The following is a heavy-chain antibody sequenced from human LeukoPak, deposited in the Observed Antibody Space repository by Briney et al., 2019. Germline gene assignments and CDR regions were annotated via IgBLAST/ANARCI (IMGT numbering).Heavy chain of an antibody. CDR2: FDPEDGET. CDR3: ATAYFLEWSLYFDY. V-gene: IGHV1-24*01. CDR1: GYTLTELS. J-gene: IGHJ4*02. Sequence: ASVKVSCKVSGYTLTELSMHWVRQAPGKGLEWMGGFDPEDGETIYAQKFQGRVTMTEDTSTDTAYMELSSLRSEDTAVYYCATAYFLEWSLYFDYWGQGTLVTVSS. D-gene: IGHD3-3*01.